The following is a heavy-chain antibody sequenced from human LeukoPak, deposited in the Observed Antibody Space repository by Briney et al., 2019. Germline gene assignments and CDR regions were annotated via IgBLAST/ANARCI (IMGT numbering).Heavy chain of an antibody. V-gene: IGHV3-21*01. Sequence: PGGSLRLSCAASGFTFSRFTMNWVRQAPGKGLEWVSSITSSSSYIYYADSVKGRFSISRDNAKNSLYLQMNTLRAEDTAVYYCARTGGSYPYYFEYWGQGTLVTVSS. J-gene: IGHJ4*02. CDR1: GFTFSRFT. D-gene: IGHD1-26*01. CDR2: ITSSSSYI. CDR3: ARTGGSYPYYFEY.